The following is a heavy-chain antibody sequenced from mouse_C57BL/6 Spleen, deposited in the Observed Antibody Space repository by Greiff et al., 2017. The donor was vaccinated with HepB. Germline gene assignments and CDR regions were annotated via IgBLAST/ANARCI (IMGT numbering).Heavy chain of an antibody. V-gene: IGHV1-82*01. CDR2: IYPGDGDT. Sequence: QVQLKQSGPELVKPGASVKISCKASGYAFSSSWMNWVKQRPGKGLEWIGRIYPGDGDTNYNGKFKGKATLTADKSSSTAYMQLSSLTSEDSAVYFGAKGGYDIYDYAMDYWGRGTSVTVSS. CDR1: GYAFSSSW. CDR3: AKGGYDIYDYAMDY. D-gene: IGHD2-2*01. J-gene: IGHJ4*01.